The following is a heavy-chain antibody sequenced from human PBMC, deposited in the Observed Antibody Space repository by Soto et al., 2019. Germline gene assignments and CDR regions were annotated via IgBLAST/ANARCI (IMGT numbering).Heavy chain of an antibody. D-gene: IGHD5-12*01. Sequence: SQTLSLPCVISGDSVSSNTASWNWIRQSPSRGLEWLGRTYFRSKWYNDNAVSVKRRIIINPDTSNNQFSLQLNSVTPEDTAVYFCAKGDNLGPKTGYAFDPWGQGIMVTVSS. J-gene: IGHJ5*02. CDR1: GDSVSSNTAS. V-gene: IGHV6-1*01. CDR2: TYFRSKWYN. CDR3: AKGDNLGPKTGYAFDP.